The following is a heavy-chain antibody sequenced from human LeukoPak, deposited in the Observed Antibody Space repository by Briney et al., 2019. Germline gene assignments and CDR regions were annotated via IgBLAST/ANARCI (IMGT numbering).Heavy chain of an antibody. Sequence: SETLSHXCTVSGGSISSSSYYWGWIRQPPGKGLEWIGSIYYSGSTYYNPSLKSRVTISVDTSKNQFSLKLSSVTAADTAVYYCARQSTMVRDGVDYFDYWGQGTLVTVSS. CDR3: ARQSTMVRDGVDYFDY. CDR1: GGSISSSSYY. J-gene: IGHJ4*02. CDR2: IYYSGST. D-gene: IGHD3-10*01. V-gene: IGHV4-39*01.